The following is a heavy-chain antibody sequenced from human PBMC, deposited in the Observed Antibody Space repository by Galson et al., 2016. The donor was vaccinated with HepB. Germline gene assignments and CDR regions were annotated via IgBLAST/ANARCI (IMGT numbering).Heavy chain of an antibody. Sequence: SLRLSCAASRFTSSTYAMSWVRQAPGKGLEWVSAISATGSSTYYADSVKGRFTISEDNSKNTLYLQMNGLRTEDTAVYYCATNGPQLYFHWLNSFDYWGQGTLVTVSS. J-gene: IGHJ4*02. CDR1: RFTSSTYA. D-gene: IGHD3-9*01. V-gene: IGHV3-23*01. CDR2: ISATGSST. CDR3: ATNGPQLYFHWLNSFDY.